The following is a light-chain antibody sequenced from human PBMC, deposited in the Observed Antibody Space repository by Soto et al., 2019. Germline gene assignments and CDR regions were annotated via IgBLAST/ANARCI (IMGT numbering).Light chain of an antibody. Sequence: QSVLTQPPSVSGAPGQRFTISCTWSSSNIGACYDVHWYQQLPGTAPKLLIYGNSNRPSGVPDRFSGSKSGTSASLAIPGLHAEDEADYYCQSYDSIRSGSRVFGGGTKLTVL. CDR2: GNS. CDR3: QSYDSIRSGSRV. V-gene: IGLV1-40*01. J-gene: IGLJ2*01. CDR1: SSNIGACYD.